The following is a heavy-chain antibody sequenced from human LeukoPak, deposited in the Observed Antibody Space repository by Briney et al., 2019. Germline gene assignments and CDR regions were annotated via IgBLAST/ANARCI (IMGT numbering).Heavy chain of an antibody. CDR1: GFTFSSYW. CDR2: ISGSGGST. D-gene: IGHD1-7*01. Sequence: PGGSLRLSCAASGFTFSSYWMHWVRQAPGKGLEWVSAISGSGGSTYYADSVKGRFTISRDNSKNTLYLQMNSLRAEDTAVYYCAKDRRKLELRVGYFDYWGQGTLVTVSS. CDR3: AKDRRKLELRVGYFDY. J-gene: IGHJ4*02. V-gene: IGHV3-23*01.